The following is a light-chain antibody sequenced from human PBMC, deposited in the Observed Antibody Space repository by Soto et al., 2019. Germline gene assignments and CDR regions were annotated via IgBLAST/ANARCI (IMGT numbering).Light chain of an antibody. J-gene: IGKJ1*01. V-gene: IGKV3-15*01. CDR3: QQYNNWPQWT. CDR2: GAS. CDR1: QSVSSN. Sequence: EIVMTQSPATLSVSPGERATLSCRASQSVSSNLAWYQQKPGQAPRLLIYGASTRATGIPARFSGSGSGTEFTLTISSLQSEDFAVYYCQQYNNWPQWTFGQGTNVAIK.